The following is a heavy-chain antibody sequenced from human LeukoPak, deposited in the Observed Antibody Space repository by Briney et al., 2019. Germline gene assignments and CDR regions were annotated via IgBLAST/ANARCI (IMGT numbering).Heavy chain of an antibody. CDR3: ARALWFGELPDRRTLYFDY. Sequence: ASVKVSCKASGGTFSSYAISWVRQAPGQGLEWMGRIIPILGIANYAQKFQGRVTITADKSTSTAYMELGSLRSEDTAVYYCARALWFGELPDRRTLYFDYWGQGTLVTVSS. D-gene: IGHD3-10*01. J-gene: IGHJ4*02. V-gene: IGHV1-69*04. CDR1: GGTFSSYA. CDR2: IIPILGIA.